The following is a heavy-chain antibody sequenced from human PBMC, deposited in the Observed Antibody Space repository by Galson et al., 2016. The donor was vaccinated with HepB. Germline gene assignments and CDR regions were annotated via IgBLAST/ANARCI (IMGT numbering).Heavy chain of an antibody. CDR1: GYRFLTHS. V-gene: IGHV1-18*01. Sequence: SVKVSCKASGYRFLTHSITWVRQAPGQGLEWMGWISPYEGDTKYAQRFQGRVTMTTDTSTTTAFMELKSLAYDGTAVYYCARTGSGMLGWFDPWGQGTLVIVSS. D-gene: IGHD7-27*01. CDR2: ISPYEGDT. J-gene: IGHJ5*02. CDR3: ARTGSGMLGWFDP.